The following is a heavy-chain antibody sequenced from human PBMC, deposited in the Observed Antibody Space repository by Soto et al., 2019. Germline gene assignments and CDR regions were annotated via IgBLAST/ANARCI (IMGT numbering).Heavy chain of an antibody. Sequence: QVQLVQSGAEVKNPGASVKVSCKPPGYTFTRYAIAGPGQAPGQGLQGMGRINTNNGNTNYTKNVQGRVTLTTDTSTSTAYMELRSLRSNDTAIYYCAMVDVYVTPSPQDVWGQGTTVIVSS. V-gene: IGHV1-18*01. D-gene: IGHD3-16*01. CDR1: GYTFTRYA. J-gene: IGHJ6*02. CDR2: INTNNGNT. CDR3: AMVDVYVTPSPQDV.